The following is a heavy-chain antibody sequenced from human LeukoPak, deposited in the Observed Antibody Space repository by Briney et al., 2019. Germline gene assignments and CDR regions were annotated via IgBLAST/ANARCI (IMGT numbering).Heavy chain of an antibody. V-gene: IGHV1-8*01. Sequence: GASVKVSCKASGYTFTSYDITWVRQATGQGLEWMGWMNPNSGNTGYAQKFQGRVTMTRNTSISTAYMELTSLRSEDTAVYYSARPGYCSSTSCYRGHYYYYYYMDVWGKGTTVTVSS. CDR2: MNPNSGNT. J-gene: IGHJ6*03. D-gene: IGHD2-2*02. CDR1: GYTFTSYD. CDR3: ARPGYCSSTSCYRGHYYYYYYMDV.